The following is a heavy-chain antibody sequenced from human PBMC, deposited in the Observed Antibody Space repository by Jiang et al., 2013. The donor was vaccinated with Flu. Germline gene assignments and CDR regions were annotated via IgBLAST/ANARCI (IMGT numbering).Heavy chain of an antibody. D-gene: IGHD3-22*01. Sequence: TSSSTCTVSGGSITSYHWSWMRQSPGKGLEWIGNVYYSGTTNYNPSLKSRVSISVDTSKNQFSLKLSSVTSADTAVYYCARDASGGYNWFDPWGQGTLVTVSS. CDR1: GGSITSYH. V-gene: IGHV4-59*01. J-gene: IGHJ5*02. CDR2: VYYSGTT. CDR3: ARDASGGYNWFDP.